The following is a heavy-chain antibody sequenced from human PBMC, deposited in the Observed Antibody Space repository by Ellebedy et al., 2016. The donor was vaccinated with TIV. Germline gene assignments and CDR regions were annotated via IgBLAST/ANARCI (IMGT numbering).Heavy chain of an antibody. CDR2: IYYSGST. D-gene: IGHD3-3*01. J-gene: IGHJ6*02. Sequence: MPSETLSLTCTVSGGSISSYYWSWIRQPPGKGLEWIGFIYYSGSTNYNPSLKSRVTISVDTSKNQFSLKLSSVTAADTAVYYCARDVQMEWLLSPVYGMDVWGQGTTVRLL. CDR1: GGSISSYY. V-gene: IGHV4-59*12. CDR3: ARDVQMEWLLSPVYGMDV.